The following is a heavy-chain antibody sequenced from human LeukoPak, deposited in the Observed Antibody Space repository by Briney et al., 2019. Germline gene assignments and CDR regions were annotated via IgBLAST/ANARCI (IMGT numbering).Heavy chain of an antibody. D-gene: IGHD3-22*01. J-gene: IGHJ4*02. V-gene: IGHV3-7*01. CDR3: ARSSVITSRVFDY. CDR2: IKQDGSEK. Sequence: GGSLRLSCAASGFIFSGYWMSWVRQAPGKGLEWVANIKQDGSEKYYVDSVKGRFTISRDNAKNSLYLQMNSLRAEDTAVYYCARSSVITSRVFDYWGQGTLVTVSS. CDR1: GFIFSGYW.